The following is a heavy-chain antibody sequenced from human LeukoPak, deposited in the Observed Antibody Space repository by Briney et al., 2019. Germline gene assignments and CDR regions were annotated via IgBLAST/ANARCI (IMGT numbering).Heavy chain of an antibody. CDR2: ISSSGSTI. V-gene: IGHV3-48*04. Sequence: GGSLRLSCAASGFTFSSCAMSWVRQAPGKGLEWVSYISSSGSTIYYADSVKGRFTISRDNAKNSLYLQMNSLRAEDTAVYYCARALNWFDPWGQGTLVTVSS. CDR1: GFTFSSCA. J-gene: IGHJ5*02. CDR3: ARALNWFDP.